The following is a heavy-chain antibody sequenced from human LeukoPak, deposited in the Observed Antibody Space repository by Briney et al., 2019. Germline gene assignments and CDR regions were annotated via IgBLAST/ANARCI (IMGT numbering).Heavy chain of an antibody. CDR2: IYPGDSDT. J-gene: IGHJ6*02. CDR3: ARQSSLIVVVPAAIDYYYGMDV. Sequence: GESLKISCKGPGYSFTSYWIGWVRQMPGKGLEWMGIIYPGDSDTRYSPSFQGQVTISADKSISTAYLQWSSLKASDTAMYYCARQSSLIVVVPAAIDYYYGMDVWGQGTTVTVSS. CDR1: GYSFTSYW. D-gene: IGHD2-2*01. V-gene: IGHV5-51*01.